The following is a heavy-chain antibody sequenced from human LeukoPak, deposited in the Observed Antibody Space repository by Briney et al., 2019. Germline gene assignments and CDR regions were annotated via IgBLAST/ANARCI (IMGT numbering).Heavy chain of an antibody. J-gene: IGHJ4*02. V-gene: IGHV3-74*01. CDR2: IKSDGSWT. CDR1: GFSIRGYW. D-gene: IGHD5-12*01. CDR3: VRDGDAYDFDH. Sequence: GGSLRLSCAASGFSIRGYWMHWVRYAPGKGVMWVSRIKSDGSWTNYADSVRGRFTISRDNAKNTLYLQMIGLRAEDTAIYYCVRDGDAYDFDHWGQEILVTVSS.